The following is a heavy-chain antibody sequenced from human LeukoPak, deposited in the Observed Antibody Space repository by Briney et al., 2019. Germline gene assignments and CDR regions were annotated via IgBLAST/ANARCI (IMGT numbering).Heavy chain of an antibody. Sequence: GGSLRLSCAASGFTVITNYMSWVRQTPGKGLEWVSVIYSGGSTYYADSVKGRFTISRDNSKNTLYLEMNSLSPDDTAVYYCARGVEPLAANTLAYWGQGTLVTVSS. V-gene: IGHV3-53*01. CDR3: ARGVEPLAANTLAY. CDR1: GFTVITNY. D-gene: IGHD1-14*01. CDR2: IYSGGST. J-gene: IGHJ4*02.